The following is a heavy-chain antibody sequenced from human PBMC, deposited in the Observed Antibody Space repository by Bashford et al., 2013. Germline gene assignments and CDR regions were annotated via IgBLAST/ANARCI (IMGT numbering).Heavy chain of an antibody. J-gene: IGHJ5*02. CDR1: GYTFISYI. CDR2: ISPYNGGT. CDR3: AREWLYCSGGSCYWFDP. V-gene: IGHV1-2*02. D-gene: IGHD2-15*01. Sequence: ASVKVSCKASGYTFISYIISWVRQAPGQGLEWMGWISPYNGGTNYAQKFQGRVTMTRDTSISTAYMELSRLRSDDTAVYYCAREWLYCSGGSCYWFDPWGQGTLVTVSS.